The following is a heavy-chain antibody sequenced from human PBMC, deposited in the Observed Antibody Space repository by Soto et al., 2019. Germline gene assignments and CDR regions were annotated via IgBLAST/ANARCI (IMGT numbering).Heavy chain of an antibody. J-gene: IGHJ4*02. CDR1: GFSLSDHP. CDR3: ARDLGNRLWLGPDY. CDR2: MSYDGTNN. D-gene: IGHD3-10*01. V-gene: IGHV3-30-3*01. Sequence: QVQLVESGGGVVLPGGSLRLSCAASGFSLSDHPMHWVCQAPGKGLEWLAIMSYDGTNNHYADSVKGRFTISRDNSKNTLYLQMSGLRVEDSAVYFCARDLGNRLWLGPDYWGQGTLVTVSS.